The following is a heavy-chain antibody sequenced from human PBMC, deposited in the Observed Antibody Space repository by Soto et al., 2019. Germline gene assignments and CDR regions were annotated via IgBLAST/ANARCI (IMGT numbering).Heavy chain of an antibody. Sequence: GGSLRLSCAASGFTFSSYTMNLDRQAPGKGLEWVSSISSSGSYIYYADSVKGRFTISRDNAKNSLYLQMNSLRAEDTAVYYCARVTFYYDHHALYGYWAQGTVVTGSS. CDR2: ISSSGSYI. D-gene: IGHD3-22*01. CDR1: GFTFSSYT. CDR3: ARVTFYYDHHALYGY. J-gene: IGHJ4*02. V-gene: IGHV3-21*01.